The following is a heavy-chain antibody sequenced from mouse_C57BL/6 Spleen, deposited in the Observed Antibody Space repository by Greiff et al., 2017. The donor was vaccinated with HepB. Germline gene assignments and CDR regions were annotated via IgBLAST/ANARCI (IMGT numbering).Heavy chain of an antibody. CDR2: ISYDGSN. D-gene: IGHD1-1*01. J-gene: IGHJ2*01. Sequence: EVKLMESGPGLVKPSQSLSLTCSVTGYSITSGYYWNWIRQFPGNKLEWMGYISYDGSNNYNPSLKNRISITRDTSKNQFFLKLNSVTTEDTATYYCARDEGYYGSSYWYFDYWGQGTTLTVSS. CDR3: ARDEGYYGSSYWYFDY. CDR1: GYSITSGYY. V-gene: IGHV3-6*01.